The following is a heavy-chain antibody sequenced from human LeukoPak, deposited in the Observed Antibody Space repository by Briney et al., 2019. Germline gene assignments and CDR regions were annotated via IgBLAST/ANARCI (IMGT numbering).Heavy chain of an antibody. CDR1: GGTFSSYA. D-gene: IGHD3-10*01. CDR3: ARDPRFGLSADAFDI. V-gene: IGHV1-69*01. Sequence: SVKVSCKASGGTFSSYAISWVRQAPGQGLEWMGGIIPIFGTANYAQKFQGRVTITADESTSTAYLELSSLRSEDTAVYYCARDPRFGLSADAFDIWGQGTMVTVSS. J-gene: IGHJ3*02. CDR2: IIPIFGTA.